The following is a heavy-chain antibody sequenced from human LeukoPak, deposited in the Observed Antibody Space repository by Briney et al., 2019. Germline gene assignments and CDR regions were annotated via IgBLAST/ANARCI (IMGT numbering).Heavy chain of an antibody. Sequence: GGSLRLSCAASAFTFSDYYMTWIRQAPGRGLEWVSYISRSGSNIYYADSVKGRFTVSRDDAKNSLYLQMNSLRVEDTAMYYCARYIYGHVDYGGQGTLVTVSS. CDR3: ARYIYGHVDY. V-gene: IGHV3-11*01. J-gene: IGHJ4*02. CDR1: AFTFSDYY. D-gene: IGHD5-18*01. CDR2: ISRSGSNI.